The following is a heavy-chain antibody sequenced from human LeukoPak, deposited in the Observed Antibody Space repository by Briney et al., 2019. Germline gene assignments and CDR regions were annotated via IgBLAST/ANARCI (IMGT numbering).Heavy chain of an antibody. Sequence: SETLSLTCTVSGGSISSSSYYWGWIRQPLGKGLEWIGSIYYSGSTYYNPSLKSRVTISVDTSKNQFSLKLSSVTAADTAVYYCARDPGPYCSSTSCYFGNWFDPWGQGTLVTVSS. CDR1: GGSISSSSYY. D-gene: IGHD2-2*01. J-gene: IGHJ5*02. CDR2: IYYSGST. V-gene: IGHV4-39*02. CDR3: ARDPGPYCSSTSCYFGNWFDP.